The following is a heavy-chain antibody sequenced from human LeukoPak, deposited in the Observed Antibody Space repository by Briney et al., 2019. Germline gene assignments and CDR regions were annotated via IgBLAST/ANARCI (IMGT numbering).Heavy chain of an antibody. J-gene: IGHJ3*02. CDR1: GGSISSYY. Sequence: SETLSLTCTVSGGSISSYYWSWIRQPPGKGLEWIGYIYYSGSTNCNPSLKSRVTISVDTSKNQFSLKLSSVTAADTAVYYCARSYGDYDGDAFDIWGQGTMVTVSS. V-gene: IGHV4-59*08. CDR2: IYYSGST. D-gene: IGHD4-17*01. CDR3: ARSYGDYDGDAFDI.